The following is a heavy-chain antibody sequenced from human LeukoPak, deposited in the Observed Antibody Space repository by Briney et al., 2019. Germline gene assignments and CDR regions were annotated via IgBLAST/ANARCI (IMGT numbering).Heavy chain of an antibody. J-gene: IGHJ4*02. V-gene: IGHV3-9*01. CDR2: ISWNSGSI. CDR3: AKKGEEGHFDY. Sequence: PGGSLRLPCAASGFTFDDYAMHWVRQAPGKGLEWVSGISWNSGSIGYADSVKGRFTISRDNAKNSLYLQMNSLRAEDTALYYCAKKGEEGHFDYWGQGTLVTVSS. CDR1: GFTFDDYA.